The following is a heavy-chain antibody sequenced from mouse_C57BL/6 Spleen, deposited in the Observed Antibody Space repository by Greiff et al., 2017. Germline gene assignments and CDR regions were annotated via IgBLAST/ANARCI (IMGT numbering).Heavy chain of an antibody. CDR1: GYSITSCYY. D-gene: IGHD2-3*01. V-gene: IGHV3-6*01. Sequence: EVQLQQSGPGLVKPSQSLTLTCSVTGYSITSCYYWNWIRQFPGNKLEWMGYISYDGSNNYNPSLKNRVSITRDTSKNQFFLKLNSVTTEDTATSYCSREIYDGYYRFAYWGQGTLVTVSA. CDR3: SREIYDGYYRFAY. CDR2: ISYDGSN. J-gene: IGHJ3*01.